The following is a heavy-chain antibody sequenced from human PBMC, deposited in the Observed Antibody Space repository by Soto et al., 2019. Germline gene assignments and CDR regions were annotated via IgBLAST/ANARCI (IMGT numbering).Heavy chain of an antibody. D-gene: IGHD3-3*01. J-gene: IGHJ6*03. CDR3: ARTIFGVVIYYYXMDX. CDR1: GYTFTSYG. CDR2: ISAYNGNT. V-gene: IGHV1-18*01. Sequence: ASVKVSCKASGYTFTSYGISWVRQAPGQGLEWMGWISAYNGNTNYAQKLQGRVTMTTDTSTSTAXMALXXLRSXDTAVYYCARTIFGVVIYYYXMDXWAKRTTVTVSS.